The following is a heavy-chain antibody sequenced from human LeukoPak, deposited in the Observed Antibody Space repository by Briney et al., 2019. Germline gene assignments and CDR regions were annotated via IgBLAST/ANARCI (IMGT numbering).Heavy chain of an antibody. V-gene: IGHV4-34*01. J-gene: IGHJ4*02. Sequence: SETLSLTCAVYGGSFSGYYWSWIRQPPGKGLEWIGEINHSGSTNYIPSLKSRVTISVDTSKNQFSLKLSSVTAADTAVYYCARGYCSGGSCREGEYWGQGTLVTVSS. CDR1: GGSFSGYY. CDR2: INHSGST. D-gene: IGHD2-15*01. CDR3: ARGYCSGGSCREGEY.